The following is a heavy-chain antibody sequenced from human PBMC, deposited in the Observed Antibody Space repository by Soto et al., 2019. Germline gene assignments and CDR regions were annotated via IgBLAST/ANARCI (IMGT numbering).Heavy chain of an antibody. V-gene: IGHV1-18*01. CDR1: GYTFTTSG. CDR3: ARQGSLPCYYYGLDV. Sequence: QVQLVQSGPEVRKPGASVKVSCEASGYTFTTSGISWVRQVPGQGLEWMGWISTYNGDTNSAQNFQGRVIMTADTSTGTAYLELMSLKSDDTAVYYCARQGSLPCYYYGLDVWGQGTTVTVSS. D-gene: IGHD1-26*01. CDR2: ISTYNGDT. J-gene: IGHJ6*02.